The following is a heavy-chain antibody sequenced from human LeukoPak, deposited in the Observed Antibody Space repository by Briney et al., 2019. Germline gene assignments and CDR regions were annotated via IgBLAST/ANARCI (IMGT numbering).Heavy chain of an antibody. CDR2: IKPDGTTK. V-gene: IGHV3-7*03. Sequence: GGSPRLSCAASGFPFSSYSMTWVRQAPGKGLEWVANIKPDGTTKFYVDSVKGRFTISRDNASNSLYLQMNSLRAEDTAIYYCARSIPYGTTWYGRSDYWGQGTLVTVSS. CDR1: GFPFSSYS. CDR3: ARSIPYGTTWYGRSDY. J-gene: IGHJ4*02. D-gene: IGHD6-13*01.